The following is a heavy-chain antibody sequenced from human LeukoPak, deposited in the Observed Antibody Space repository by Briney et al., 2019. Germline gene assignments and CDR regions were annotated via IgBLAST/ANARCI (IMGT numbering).Heavy chain of an antibody. D-gene: IGHD3-22*01. J-gene: IGHJ5*02. CDR2: INHSGST. CDR1: GFTFGDYA. CDR3: ARAEDSSGYYYSGP. V-gene: IGHV4-34*01. Sequence: LRLSCTASGFTFGDYAMSWIRQPPGKGLEWIGEINHSGSTNYNPSLKSRVTISVDTSKNQFSLKLSSVTAADTAVYYCARAEDSSGYYYSGPWGQGTLVTVSS.